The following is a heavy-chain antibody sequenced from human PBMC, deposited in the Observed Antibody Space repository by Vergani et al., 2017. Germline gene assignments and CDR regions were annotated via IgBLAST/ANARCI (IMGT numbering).Heavy chain of an antibody. D-gene: IGHD3-22*01. CDR1: GFISSSYW. CDR3: ARDGTDIFVSSSDYSHLLYY. V-gene: IGHV3-7*01. J-gene: IGHJ4*02. Sequence: EGQLVESGGDWVQRGGSLRLSCAASGFISSSYWMSWVRQAPGKGQEWVANVNQDGSEKYYVDSVRGRFTVSRDNFKNTMYLQMDRLTTDDTAVYFCARDGTDIFVSSSDYSHLLYYWGQGILVTVSS. CDR2: VNQDGSEK.